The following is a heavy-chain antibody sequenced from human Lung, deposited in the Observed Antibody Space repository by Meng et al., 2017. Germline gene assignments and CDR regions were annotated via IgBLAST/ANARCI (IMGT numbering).Heavy chain of an antibody. J-gene: IGHJ4*02. V-gene: IGHV4-34*02. D-gene: IGHD4-11*01. CDR1: CGCFSEYY. CDR3: ARGPTTMAHDFDY. Sequence: QVALRQWGAGLLKTSGALSRTGFGSCGCFSEYYWSWLRQPPGKELEWIGEINHSGSTNYNPSLESRATISVDTSQNNLSLKLSSVTAADSAVYYCARGPTTMAHDFDYWGQGTLVTVSS. CDR2: INHSGST.